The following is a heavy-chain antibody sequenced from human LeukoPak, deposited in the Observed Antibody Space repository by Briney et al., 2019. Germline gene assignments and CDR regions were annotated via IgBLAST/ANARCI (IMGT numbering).Heavy chain of an antibody. Sequence: QPGGSLRLSCAASGFTFSSYEMNWVRQAPGKGLEWVSYISSSGSTIYYADSVKGRLTISRDNSKNTLYLQMNSLRAEDTAVYYCAKAFYSSGWLFDYWGQGTLVTVSS. J-gene: IGHJ4*02. CDR1: GFTFSSYE. CDR3: AKAFYSSGWLFDY. D-gene: IGHD6-19*01. CDR2: ISSSGSTI. V-gene: IGHV3-48*03.